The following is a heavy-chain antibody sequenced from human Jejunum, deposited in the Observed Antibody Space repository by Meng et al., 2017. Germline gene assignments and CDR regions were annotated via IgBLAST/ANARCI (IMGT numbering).Heavy chain of an antibody. Sequence: QVQVQEAGPGLLRPSGTLSLTCAVSGGSINGTNWWTWVRQAPGKGLVWIGEIYHSGTTNYNPSLKSRVAISADKSKNQFSLNLYSLSAADTAVYYCATRTRDSFDYWGQGSLVTVSS. V-gene: IGHV4-4*02. CDR3: ATRTRDSFDY. J-gene: IGHJ4*02. CDR2: IYHSGTT. D-gene: IGHD1-7*01. CDR1: GGSINGTNW.